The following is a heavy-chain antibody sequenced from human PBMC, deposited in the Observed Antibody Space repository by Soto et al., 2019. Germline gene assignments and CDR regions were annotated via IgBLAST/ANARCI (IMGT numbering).Heavy chain of an antibody. D-gene: IGHD4-4*01. V-gene: IGHV1-18*01. CDR2: ISPYNGNT. CDR3: AVDYSNNFCSY. Sequence: GASVKVSCKASGYTFTSYGISWVRQAPGQGLEWMGRISPYNGNTNYAQKLQGRVTMTRDTSTSTVYMELSSLRSEDTAVYYCAVDYSNNFCSYWGQGTLVTVSS. CDR1: GYTFTSYG. J-gene: IGHJ4*02.